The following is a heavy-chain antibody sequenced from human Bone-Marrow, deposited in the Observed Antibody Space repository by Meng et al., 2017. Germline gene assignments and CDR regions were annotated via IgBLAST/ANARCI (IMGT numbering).Heavy chain of an antibody. CDR3: ARDLLSTAIDY. D-gene: IGHD2-21*02. V-gene: IGHV3-7*01. CDR2: IKQDGSEK. Sequence: GESLKISCAVSGFTFSSYWMSWVRQAPGKGLEWVANIKQDGSEKYYVDSVKGRFTISRDNAKNSLYLQMNSLRAEDTAVYYCARDLLSTAIDYWGQGTLVTVSS. J-gene: IGHJ4*02. CDR1: GFTFSSYW.